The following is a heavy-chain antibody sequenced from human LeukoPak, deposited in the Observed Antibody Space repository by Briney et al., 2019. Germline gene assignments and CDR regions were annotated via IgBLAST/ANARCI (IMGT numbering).Heavy chain of an antibody. V-gene: IGHV4-39*01. Sequence: SETLSLTCTVSGGSISSSSYYWGWIRQPPGTGLEWIGSIYYSGSTYYNPSLKSRVTISVDTSKNQFSLKLSSVTAADTAVYYCARPRYYYGSGSYYMSHFDYWGQGTLVTVSS. J-gene: IGHJ4*02. CDR3: ARPRYYYGSGSYYMSHFDY. D-gene: IGHD3-10*01. CDR2: IYYSGST. CDR1: GGSISSSSYY.